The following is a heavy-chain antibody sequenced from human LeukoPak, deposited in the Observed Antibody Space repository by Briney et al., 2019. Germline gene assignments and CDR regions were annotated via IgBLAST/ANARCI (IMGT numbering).Heavy chain of an antibody. CDR3: AKEGGYRQPFDS. CDR2: MNPNSGNT. J-gene: IGHJ4*02. D-gene: IGHD5-12*01. Sequence: GASVKVSCKASGYTFTSYDINWVRQATGQGLEWMGWMNPNSGNTGYAQKFQGRVTITRNTSISTAYMELSSLRAEDTAVYYCAKEGGYRQPFDSWGQGTLVTVSS. CDR1: GYTFTSYD. V-gene: IGHV1-8*03.